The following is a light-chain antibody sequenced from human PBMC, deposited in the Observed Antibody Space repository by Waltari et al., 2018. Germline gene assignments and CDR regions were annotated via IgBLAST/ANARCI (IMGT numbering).Light chain of an antibody. CDR3: YSSDSTGLRV. Sequence: SYELTQTPSVSVSPGQTARITCSGHELPRKYAYWFQQKSGQAPRLVIYEETKRPSGIPDRFAGASSGTVATLTSAGAQVDDEADYYCYSSDSTGLRVFGGGTSVVVL. V-gene: IGLV3-10*01. CDR1: ELPRKY. J-gene: IGLJ1*01. CDR2: EET.